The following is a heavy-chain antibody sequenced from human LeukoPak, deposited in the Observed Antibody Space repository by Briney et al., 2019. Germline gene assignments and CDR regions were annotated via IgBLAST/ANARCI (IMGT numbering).Heavy chain of an antibody. CDR1: GASISSYY. V-gene: IGHV4-59*12. Sequence: SETLSLTCTVSGASISSYYWSWIRQPPGKRLEYIGYIYYSDSTNYNPSLKSRVTISVDTSKNQFSLKLSSVTAADTAVYYCARGGYSYGYGGKGEAFDIWGQGTMVTVSS. D-gene: IGHD5-18*01. CDR2: IYYSDST. CDR3: ARGGYSYGYGGKGEAFDI. J-gene: IGHJ3*02.